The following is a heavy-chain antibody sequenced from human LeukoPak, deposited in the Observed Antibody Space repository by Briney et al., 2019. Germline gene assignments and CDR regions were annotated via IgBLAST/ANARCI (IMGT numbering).Heavy chain of an antibody. Sequence: GGSLRLSCAASGFTFSNYVIHWVRQAPGKGLEWVAIISYDGSNEYYADSVKGRFTISRDNSKNTLYLQMNSLRAEDTAVYYCARADYDYVWGSYRQYYFDYWGQGTLVTVSS. V-gene: IGHV3-30*04. J-gene: IGHJ4*02. CDR1: GFTFSNYV. CDR3: ARADYDYVWGSYRQYYFDY. D-gene: IGHD3-16*02. CDR2: ISYDGSNE.